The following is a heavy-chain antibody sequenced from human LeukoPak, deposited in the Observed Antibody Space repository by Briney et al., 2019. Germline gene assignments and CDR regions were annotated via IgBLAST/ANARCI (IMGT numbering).Heavy chain of an antibody. D-gene: IGHD3-22*01. V-gene: IGHV4-39*07. Sequence: PSETLSLTCTVSGGSISSSSYYWGWIRQPPGKGLEWIGSIYYSGSTYYNPSLKSRVTISVDTSKNQFSLKLSSVTAADTAVYYCARDTRHYYDSSGYYLYWGQGTLVTVSS. J-gene: IGHJ4*02. CDR2: IYYSGST. CDR1: GGSISSSSYY. CDR3: ARDTRHYYDSSGYYLY.